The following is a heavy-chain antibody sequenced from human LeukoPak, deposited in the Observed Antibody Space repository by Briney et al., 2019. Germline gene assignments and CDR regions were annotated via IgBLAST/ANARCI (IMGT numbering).Heavy chain of an antibody. V-gene: IGHV3-33*06. Sequence: PGVSVTLYCAVYTFSCRDFGFHGLRQAPGKGLEWVAVTWYDESQKYYADSVKGRFTIYKDNSKNNIYLKMMSPRGEDTGVYYCGKREGTRQFYFGYWGQGALVSVAS. CDR3: GKREGTRQFYFGY. CDR2: TWYDESQK. J-gene: IGHJ4*02. D-gene: IGHD6-19*01. CDR1: TFSCRDFG.